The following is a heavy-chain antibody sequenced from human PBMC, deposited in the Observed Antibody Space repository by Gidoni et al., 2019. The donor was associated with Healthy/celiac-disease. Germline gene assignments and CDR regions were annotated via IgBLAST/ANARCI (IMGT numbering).Heavy chain of an antibody. CDR1: GGTFTSYA. J-gene: IGHJ4*02. CDR2: IIHIFGTA. V-gene: IGHV1-69*01. D-gene: IGHD3-22*01. Sequence: QVQLVQSGAEVKKPGSSVKVSCKASGGTFTSYAISWVRQAPGQGLEWMGGIIHIFGTANYAQKFQGSVTITADESTSTAYMELSSLRSEDTAVYYCARDLYYYDSSGYLGYWGQGTLVTVSS. CDR3: ARDLYYYDSSGYLGY.